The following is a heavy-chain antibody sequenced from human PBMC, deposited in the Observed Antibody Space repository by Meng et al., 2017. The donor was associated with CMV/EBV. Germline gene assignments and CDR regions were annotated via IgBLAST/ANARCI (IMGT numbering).Heavy chain of an antibody. CDR3: ARGGLRGFDY. CDR1: GLSLGTSGVG. CDR2: IYWDDDK. D-gene: IGHD4-17*01. Sequence: IPLKESCLTLVKPTQTLSLPSPFSGLSLGTSGVGVGWIRPPPGKALEWLALIYWDDDKRYSPSLKSRLTITKDTSKNQVVLTMTNMDPVDTATYYCARGGLRGFDYWGQGTLVTVSS. J-gene: IGHJ4*02. V-gene: IGHV2-5*02.